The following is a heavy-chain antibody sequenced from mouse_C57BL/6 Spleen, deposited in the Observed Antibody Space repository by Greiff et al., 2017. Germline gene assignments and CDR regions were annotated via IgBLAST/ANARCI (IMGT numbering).Heavy chain of an antibody. V-gene: IGHV5-4*03. CDR2: ISDGGSYT. D-gene: IGHD4-1*01. CDR1: GFTFSSYA. Sequence: EVKLMESGGGLVKPGGSLKLSCAASGFTFSSYAMSWVRQTPEKRLEWVATISDGGSYTYYPDNVKGRFTISRDNAKNNLYLQMSHLKSEDTAMYYCARALTGTGFDYGGQGTTLTVSS. J-gene: IGHJ2*01. CDR3: ARALTGTGFDY.